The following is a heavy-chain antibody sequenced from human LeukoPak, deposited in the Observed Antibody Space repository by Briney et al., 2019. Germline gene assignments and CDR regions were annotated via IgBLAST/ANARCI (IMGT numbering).Heavy chain of an antibody. V-gene: IGHV1-69*04. D-gene: IGHD2-21*01. CDR3: ASYIENGGDCGGDCYWHDAFDI. J-gene: IGHJ3*02. CDR2: IIPILGIA. CDR1: GGTLSSYA. Sequence: GASVKVSCKASGGTLSSYAISWVRQAPGQGLEWMGRIIPILGIANYAQKFQGRVTITADKSTSTAYMELSSLRSEDTAVYYCASYIENGGDCGGDCYWHDAFDIWGQGTMVTVSS.